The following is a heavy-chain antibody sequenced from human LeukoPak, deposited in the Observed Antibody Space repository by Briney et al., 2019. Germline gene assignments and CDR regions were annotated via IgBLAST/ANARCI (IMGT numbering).Heavy chain of an antibody. V-gene: IGHV3-20*04. CDR2: INWNGGST. Sequence: PGGSLRLSCAASGFTFDDYGMSWVRQAPGKGLEWVSGINWNGGSTGYADSVKGRFTISRDNAKNSLYLQMNSLRAEDTAVYYCARDLVRLEWSNWFDPWGQGTLVTVSS. D-gene: IGHD3-3*01. J-gene: IGHJ5*02. CDR3: ARDLVRLEWSNWFDP. CDR1: GFTFDDYG.